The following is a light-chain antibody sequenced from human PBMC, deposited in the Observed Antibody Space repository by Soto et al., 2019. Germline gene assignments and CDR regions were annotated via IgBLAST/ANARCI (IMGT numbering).Light chain of an antibody. CDR2: DAS. Sequence: DIQMTQSPSSLSASVGDRVTITCQASRDISVYLNWYQQKPGKPPKLLVFDASNLHTGVPSRFSXSGSGTHFTXXISSLQPEDIATYYCQQYDNLPPYTFGQGTKLEIQ. CDR1: RDISVY. CDR3: QQYDNLPPYT. V-gene: IGKV1-33*01. J-gene: IGKJ2*01.